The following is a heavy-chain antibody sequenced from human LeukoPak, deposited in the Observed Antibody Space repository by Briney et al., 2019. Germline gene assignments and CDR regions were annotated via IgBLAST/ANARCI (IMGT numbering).Heavy chain of an antibody. CDR2: ISPYNGDT. J-gene: IGHJ4*02. V-gene: IGHV1-18*01. CDR3: ARGPARHRRNDY. D-gene: IGHD1-1*01. Sequence: ASVKVSCKASGYSFTSYVITWVRQAPGQGLEWMGWISPYNGDTNYAQKFQGRVTMTTDTSTNTVYMELRTLRSDDTAVYYCARGPARHRRNDYWGQGSLVTVSS. CDR1: GYSFTSYV.